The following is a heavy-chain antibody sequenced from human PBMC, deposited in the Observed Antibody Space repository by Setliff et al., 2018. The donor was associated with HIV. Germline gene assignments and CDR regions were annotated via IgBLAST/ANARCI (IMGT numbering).Heavy chain of an antibody. CDR2: VYYSVTT. V-gene: IGHV4-39*01. J-gene: IGHJ4*02. Sequence: SETLSLTCTVSGGSISSGSYYWSWIRQPAGKGLEWIGNVYYSVTTYYNPSLKSRVTMSVDTSKNQSSLKLISVTAADTAVYYCARQEYSSSSPPFDYWGQGTLVTVSS. D-gene: IGHD6-6*01. CDR3: ARQEYSSSSPPFDY. CDR1: GGSISSGSYY.